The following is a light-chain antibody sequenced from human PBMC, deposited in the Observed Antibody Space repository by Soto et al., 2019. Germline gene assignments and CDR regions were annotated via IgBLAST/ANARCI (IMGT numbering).Light chain of an antibody. CDR3: QHYNNWPTYT. Sequence: EIVMTQSPATLSVSPGERATLSCRASQSVSSNLAWYQQKPGQAPRLLIYGASTMSTGIPARFSGSGSGTEFTLAISSLQSEDFAVYYCQHYNNWPTYTFGQGTKLEIK. V-gene: IGKV3-15*01. J-gene: IGKJ2*01. CDR2: GAS. CDR1: QSVSSN.